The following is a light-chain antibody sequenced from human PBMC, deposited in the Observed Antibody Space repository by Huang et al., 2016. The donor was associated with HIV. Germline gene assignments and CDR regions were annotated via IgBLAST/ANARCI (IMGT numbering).Light chain of an antibody. CDR3: QQYGSALGT. CDR2: GSS. J-gene: IGKJ4*01. Sequence: EIVLTQSPGTLSLSPGERATLSCWSSQSVTSDYVAWYQQKPGQAPRLLIYGSSIRATGIPDRVSGSGSGTYVTLTISRLEPGDFAVYYCQQYGSALGTFGGGTKVEIK. V-gene: IGKV3-20*01. CDR1: QSVTSDY.